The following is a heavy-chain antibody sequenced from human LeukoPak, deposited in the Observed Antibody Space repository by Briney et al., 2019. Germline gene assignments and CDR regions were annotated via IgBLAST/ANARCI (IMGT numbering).Heavy chain of an antibody. V-gene: IGHV1-18*01. CDR1: GYTFTSYG. D-gene: IGHD6-19*01. Sequence: AAVKVSRKRSGYTFTSYGISWVRQPPGQGVEWMGWSSAYNGNTNYAQRLQGSVTMTSVASTSTAYMELRSLRSDDTAVYYCARYSSGWYNWFDPWGQGTLVIVSS. CDR3: ARYSSGWYNWFDP. CDR2: SSAYNGNT. J-gene: IGHJ5*02.